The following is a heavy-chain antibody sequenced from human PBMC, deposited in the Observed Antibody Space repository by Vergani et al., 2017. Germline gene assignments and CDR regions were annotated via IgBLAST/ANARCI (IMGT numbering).Heavy chain of an antibody. Sequence: EVQLVESGGGLVKPGGSLRLSCSASGFTFSSYAMHWVRQAPGKGLEYVSAISSNGGSTDYADSVKGRFTISRDNSKNTLYLQMSSLRAEDTAVYYCVKAYLTTWRQLWDLDYWGQGTLVTVSS. D-gene: IGHD5-18*01. CDR2: ISSNGGST. V-gene: IGHV3-64D*06. J-gene: IGHJ4*02. CDR3: VKAYLTTWRQLWDLDY. CDR1: GFTFSSYA.